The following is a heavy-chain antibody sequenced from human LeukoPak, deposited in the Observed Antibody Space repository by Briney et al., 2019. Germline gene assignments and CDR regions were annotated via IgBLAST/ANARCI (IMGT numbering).Heavy chain of an antibody. CDR3: ARDPPERGYSYGFDY. Sequence: SETLSLTCTVSGGSISSYYWSWIRQPPGKGLEWIGYIYYSGSTNYNPSLKGRVTISVDTSKNQFSLKLSSVTAADTAVYYCARDPPERGYSYGFDYWGQGTLVTVSS. CDR1: GGSISSYY. J-gene: IGHJ4*02. V-gene: IGHV4-59*12. D-gene: IGHD5-18*01. CDR2: IYYSGST.